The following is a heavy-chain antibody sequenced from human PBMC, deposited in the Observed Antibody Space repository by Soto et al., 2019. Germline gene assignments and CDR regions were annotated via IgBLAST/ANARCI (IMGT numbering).Heavy chain of an antibody. CDR3: ARGYHYYDRSGYDKWDAFDI. V-gene: IGHV3-21*01. Sequence: EVQLVESGGGLVKPGGSLRLSCAASGFTFSSYSMNWVRQAPGKGLEWVSAISSSSSYIYYADSVKGRFTISRDNAKNSLYLQMNSLRAEDTAVYYCARGYHYYDRSGYDKWDAFDIWGQGTMVIVSS. J-gene: IGHJ3*02. CDR1: GFTFSSYS. D-gene: IGHD3-22*01. CDR2: ISSSSSYI.